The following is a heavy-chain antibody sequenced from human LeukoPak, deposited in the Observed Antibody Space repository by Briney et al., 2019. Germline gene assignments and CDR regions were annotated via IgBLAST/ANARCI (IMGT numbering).Heavy chain of an antibody. CDR1: GGTFSSYA. Sequence: SVKVSCKASGGTFSSYAVSWVRQTPGQGLEWLGGIIPVFGTTTCAQKFQDKVTMTADKSTNTAYLQISSMTSDDTAVYYCARCSPGDSSNFYAVLQYWGQGTQVTVS. D-gene: IGHD3-22*01. V-gene: IGHV1-69*06. J-gene: IGHJ4*02. CDR2: IIPVFGTT. CDR3: ARCSPGDSSNFYAVLQY.